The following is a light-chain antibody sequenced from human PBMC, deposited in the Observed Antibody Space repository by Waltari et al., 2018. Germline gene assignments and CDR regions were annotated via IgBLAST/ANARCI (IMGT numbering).Light chain of an antibody. CDR1: RSNIGSNS. CDR2: SNK. Sequence: QSVLTQPPSASGTPGQRVAISCSGTRSNIGSNSVHWYQQLPGTAPKLLTHSNKQRPSGVPDRFSGSKSGSSASRAISVLQSEDEAHYYCAAWEASLNGWVFGGGTKLTVL. J-gene: IGLJ3*02. CDR3: AAWEASLNGWV. V-gene: IGLV1-44*01.